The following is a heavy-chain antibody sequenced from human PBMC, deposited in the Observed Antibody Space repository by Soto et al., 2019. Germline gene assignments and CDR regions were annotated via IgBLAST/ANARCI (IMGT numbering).Heavy chain of an antibody. V-gene: IGHV3-23*01. D-gene: IGHD6-19*01. CDR2: ITGGADNT. CDR1: GFTYSSYA. J-gene: IGHJ5*02. CDR3: AKGRIAVSAPCDWFGP. Sequence: EVKLLESGGGLVQPGGSLRLSCVASGFTYSSYAMSWVRQAPGKGLEWVSTITGGADNTHYADSVKGRFTISRDNSKNSLARQMKSRGVGDTAVYQGAKGRIAVSAPCDWFGPWGQGTLVNVSS.